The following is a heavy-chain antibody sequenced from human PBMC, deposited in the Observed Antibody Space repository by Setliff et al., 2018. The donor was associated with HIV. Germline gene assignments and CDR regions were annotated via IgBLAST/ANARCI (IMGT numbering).Heavy chain of an antibody. CDR1: GGSISSGDYY. D-gene: IGHD4-17*01. J-gene: IGHJ6*02. V-gene: IGHV4-30-4*08. Sequence: SETLSLTCTVSGGSISSGDYYWSWIRQPPGKGLEWIGYIYYSGSIYYNPSLKSRVTISIDTSKNQFSLKLSSVTAADTAVYYCARAPLSRLRSYHYYYGMDVWGQGTTVTVSS. CDR3: ARAPLSRLRSYHYYYGMDV. CDR2: IYYSGSI.